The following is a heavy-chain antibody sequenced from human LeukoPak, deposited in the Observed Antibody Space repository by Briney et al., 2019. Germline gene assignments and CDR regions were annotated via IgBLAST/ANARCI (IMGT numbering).Heavy chain of an antibody. Sequence: GGSLRLSCAASGFTFSSYSMNWVRQAPGKGLEWVSSISSSSSYIYYADSVKGRFTISRDNAKNSLYLQMNSLRAEDTAVYYCARGNDFWSGPGYYYYGMDVWVQGTTVTVSS. CDR3: ARGNDFWSGPGYYYYGMDV. V-gene: IGHV3-21*01. D-gene: IGHD3-3*01. CDR2: ISSSSSYI. CDR1: GFTFSSYS. J-gene: IGHJ6*02.